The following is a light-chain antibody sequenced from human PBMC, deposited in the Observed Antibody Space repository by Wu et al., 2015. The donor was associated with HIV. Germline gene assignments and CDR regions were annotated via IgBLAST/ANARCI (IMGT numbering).Light chain of an antibody. CDR3: QQRRTWPLT. Sequence: DIVLTQSPATLSLSPGERATLSCRASQNVNNYLAWYQQKPGQAPRLLVYDASNRAKGIPARFTGSGSGTVFTLTINSLEPEDFALYYCQQRRTWPLTFGQGTRLE. CDR1: QNVNNY. CDR2: DAS. J-gene: IGKJ5*01. V-gene: IGKV3-11*01.